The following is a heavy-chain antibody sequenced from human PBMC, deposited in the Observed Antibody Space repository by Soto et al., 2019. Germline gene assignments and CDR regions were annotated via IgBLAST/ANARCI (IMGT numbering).Heavy chain of an antibody. D-gene: IGHD6-19*01. V-gene: IGHV2-5*02. CDR1: GFSLSTSGVG. CDR3: AHNLVAGTSWFDP. J-gene: IGHJ5*02. CDR2: IYWDDDK. Sequence: QITLKESGPTLVKPTQTLTLTCTFSGFSLSTSGVGVVWIRQPPGKALEWLGIIYWDDDKRYRPSLKSRLTXTXDXXKNQVVLRMTNMDPVDTGTYYCAHNLVAGTSWFDPWGHGTLVTVSS.